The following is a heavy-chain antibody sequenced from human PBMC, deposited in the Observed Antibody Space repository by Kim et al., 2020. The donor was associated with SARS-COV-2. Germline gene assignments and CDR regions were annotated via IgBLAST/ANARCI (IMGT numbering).Heavy chain of an antibody. CDR1: GFTFGSYA. Sequence: GGSLRLSCVASGFTFGSYAMSWVRQAPGKGLECVADISGPAGSTYYADSVKGRFTISRDNSKNTLYLQMNSLRAEDTAVDYCAKDPGVSPYHYFDVWGQGTLVTVSS. V-gene: IGHV3-23*01. CDR3: AKDPGVSPYHYFDV. D-gene: IGHD2-21*01. J-gene: IGHJ4*02. CDR2: ISGPAGST.